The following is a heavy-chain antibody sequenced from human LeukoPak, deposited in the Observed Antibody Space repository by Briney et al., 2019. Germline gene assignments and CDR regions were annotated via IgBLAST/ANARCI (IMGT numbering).Heavy chain of an antibody. CDR1: GFTFDDYA. J-gene: IGHJ4*02. CDR3: ARRYFDY. Sequence: GRSLRLSCAASGFTFDDYAMHWVRQPPGKGLEWVSGINWNSGILGYADSIKGRFTISRDNAKDSLYLRMNSLRAEDTAVYYCARRYFDYWGQGTLVTVSS. V-gene: IGHV3-9*01. CDR2: INWNSGIL.